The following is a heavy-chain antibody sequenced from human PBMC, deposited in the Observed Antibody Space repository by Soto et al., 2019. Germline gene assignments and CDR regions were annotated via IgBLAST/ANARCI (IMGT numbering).Heavy chain of an antibody. D-gene: IGHD6-13*01. CDR2: LYGDDDM. J-gene: IGHJ3*01. CDR1: GFSLSTSEVA. CDR3: AHCIAGHAAFDV. V-gene: IGHV2-5*02. Sequence: QITLTESGPTLVKPTQTLTLTCTFSGFSLSTSEVAVGWIRQPPGKALEWLVLLYGDDDMRYSPSLKNRLTVTRDTSKSLLVLTMNNMDLVDTATYYCAHCIAGHAAFDVWGQGTMVTVSS.